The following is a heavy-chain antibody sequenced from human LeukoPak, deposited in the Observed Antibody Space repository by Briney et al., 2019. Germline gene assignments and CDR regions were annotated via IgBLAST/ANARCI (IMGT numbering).Heavy chain of an antibody. CDR2: INPNSGGT. Sequence: GASVKVSCKASGYTFTSYAMHWVRQAPGQRLEWMGWINPNSGGTNYAQKFQGRVTMTRDTSISTAYMELSRLRSDDTAVYYCARDNDFDYWGQGTLVTVSS. J-gene: IGHJ4*02. CDR1: GYTFTSYA. V-gene: IGHV1-2*02. D-gene: IGHD2-8*01. CDR3: ARDNDFDY.